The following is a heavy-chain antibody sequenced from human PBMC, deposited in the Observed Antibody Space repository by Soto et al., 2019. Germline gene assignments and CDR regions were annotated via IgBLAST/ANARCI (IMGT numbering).Heavy chain of an antibody. V-gene: IGHV1-24*01. CDR3: AAYYYDSSGYIQDLD. CDR1: GYTLTELS. CDR2: FDPEDGET. Sequence: ASVKVSCKESGYTLTELSMHWVRQAPGKGLEWMGGFDPEDGETIYAQKFQGRVTMTEDTSTDTAYMELSSLRSEDTAVYYCAAYYYDSSGYIQDLDSGQGTLVTVSS. D-gene: IGHD3-22*01. J-gene: IGHJ4*02.